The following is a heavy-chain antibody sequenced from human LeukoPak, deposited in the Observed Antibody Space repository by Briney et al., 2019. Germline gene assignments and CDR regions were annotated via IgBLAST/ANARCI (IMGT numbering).Heavy chain of an antibody. CDR2: IYWNDDK. V-gene: IGHV2-5*01. Sequence: SGPTLVKPTQTLTLTCTFSGFSLSTSGVGVGWIRQPPGKALEWLALIYWNDDKRYSPSLTSRLTITKDTSKNQVVLTMTNMDPVDTATYYCAHRARLEKAFDIWDQGTMVTVSS. CDR3: AHRARLEKAFDI. D-gene: IGHD1-1*01. CDR1: GFSLSTSGVG. J-gene: IGHJ3*02.